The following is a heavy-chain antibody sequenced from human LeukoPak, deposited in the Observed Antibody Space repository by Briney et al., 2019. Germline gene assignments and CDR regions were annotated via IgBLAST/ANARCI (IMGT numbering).Heavy chain of an antibody. V-gene: IGHV1-18*01. D-gene: IGHD6-19*01. CDR2: ISAYNGNT. CDR1: GYTFTSYG. CDR3: ASGPGITVRGCRFDP. J-gene: IGHJ5*02. Sequence: ASVKVSCKASGYTFTSYGISWVRQAPGQGLEWMGWISAYNGNTNYAQKLQGRVTMTTDTSTSTAYMELRSLRSDDTAVYYCASGPGITVRGCRFDPWGQGTLVTVS.